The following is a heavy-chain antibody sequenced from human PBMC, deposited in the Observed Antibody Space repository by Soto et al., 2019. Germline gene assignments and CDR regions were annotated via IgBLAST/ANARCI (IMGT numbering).Heavy chain of an antibody. V-gene: IGHV4-30-4*01. Sequence: KTSETLSLTCTVSGGSVSTGDNYWSWIRQHPGKGLEWIGYIYHTGTTYYNPSLKGRVFISVDLSKNQFSLKVTSVTAADTAVYYCARYFGGNSDAFDIWGQGSMVT. J-gene: IGHJ3*02. CDR3: ARYFGGNSDAFDI. D-gene: IGHD2-21*01. CDR1: GGSVSTGDNY. CDR2: IYHTGTT.